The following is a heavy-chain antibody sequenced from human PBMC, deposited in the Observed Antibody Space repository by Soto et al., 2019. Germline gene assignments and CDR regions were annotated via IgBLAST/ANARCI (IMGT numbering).Heavy chain of an antibody. D-gene: IGHD6-6*01. CDR1: GGSISSGGYY. V-gene: IGHV4-31*03. CDR3: ASLTAVYRFVNPSSSGYYYYYMDV. J-gene: IGHJ6*03. CDR2: IYYSGST. Sequence: ASETLSLTCTVSGGSISSGGYYWSWIRQHPGKGLEWIGYIYYSGSTYYNPSLKSRVTISVDTSKNQFSLKLSSVTAADTAVYYCASLTAVYRFVNPSSSGYYYYYMDVWGKGTTVTVSS.